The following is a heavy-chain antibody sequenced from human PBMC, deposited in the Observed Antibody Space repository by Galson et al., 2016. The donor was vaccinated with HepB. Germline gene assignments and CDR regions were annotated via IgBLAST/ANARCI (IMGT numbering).Heavy chain of an antibody. V-gene: IGHV3-48*02. CDR1: GFTFSTYS. CDR3: ARGEIGTLPYYYFGMDV. J-gene: IGHJ6*02. Sequence: SLRLSCAASGFTFSTYSMTWVRQAPGKGLEWISYISSSSSDSFYADSVKGRFTISRDNVKNSLYLKMSSLTDDDTAVYYCARGEIGTLPYYYFGMDVWGQGTTVTVSS. CDR2: ISSSSSDS. D-gene: IGHD1-1*01.